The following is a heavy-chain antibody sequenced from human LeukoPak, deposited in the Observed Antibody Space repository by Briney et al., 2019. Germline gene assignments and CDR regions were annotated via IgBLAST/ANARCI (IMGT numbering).Heavy chain of an antibody. CDR2: ISSNGGST. Sequence: PGGSLRLSCAASGFTFSSYAMHWVRQAPGKGLEYVSAISSNGGSTYYANSVKGRFTISRDNSKNTLYLQMGSLRAEDMAVYYCARGDSIVGATKGFDYWGQGTLVTVS. CDR3: ARGDSIVGATKGFDY. V-gene: IGHV3-64*01. D-gene: IGHD1-26*01. J-gene: IGHJ4*02. CDR1: GFTFSSYA.